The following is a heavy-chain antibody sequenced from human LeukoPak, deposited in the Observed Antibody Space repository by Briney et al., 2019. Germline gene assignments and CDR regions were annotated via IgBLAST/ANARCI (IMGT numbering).Heavy chain of an antibody. V-gene: IGHV1-46*01. CDR3: ARDLASSGYYWD. CDR2: INPSGGST. CDR1: GYTFTSYD. D-gene: IGHD3-22*01. Sequence: ASVKVSCKASGYTFTSYDINWVRQATGQGLEWMGIINPSGGSTSYAQKFQGRVTMTRDTSTSTVYMELSSLRSEDTAVYYCARDLASSGYYWDWGQGTLVTVSS. J-gene: IGHJ4*02.